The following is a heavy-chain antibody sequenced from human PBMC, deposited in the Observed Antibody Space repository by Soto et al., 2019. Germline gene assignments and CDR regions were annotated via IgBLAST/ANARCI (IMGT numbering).Heavy chain of an antibody. J-gene: IGHJ4*02. Sequence: GESLKISCKGSGYSFTNYWIGWVRQMPGKGLGWMGIIYPGDSDTRYSPSFQGQVTISADKSFNTAYLQWSSLEASDTAIYYCARLRAAAENWYFDYWGQGTLVTVSS. CDR3: ARLRAAAENWYFDY. V-gene: IGHV5-51*01. D-gene: IGHD6-13*01. CDR1: GYSFTNYW. CDR2: IYPGDSDT.